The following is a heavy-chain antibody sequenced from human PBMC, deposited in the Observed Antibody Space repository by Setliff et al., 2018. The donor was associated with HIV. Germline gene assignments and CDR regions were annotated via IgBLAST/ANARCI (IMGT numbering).Heavy chain of an antibody. Sequence: GGSLRLSCAASGFNFRHFGMHWVRQAPGKGLEWVSNTKYDGSENYYVDSVKGRFTISRDNSKNTLYLQMNSLRAEDTAVYYCAKDLDIVVVPAAPDAFDIWGQGTMVTVSS. D-gene: IGHD2-2*03. CDR1: GFNFRHFG. J-gene: IGHJ3*02. V-gene: IGHV3-30*02. CDR3: AKDLDIVVVPAAPDAFDI. CDR2: TKYDGSEN.